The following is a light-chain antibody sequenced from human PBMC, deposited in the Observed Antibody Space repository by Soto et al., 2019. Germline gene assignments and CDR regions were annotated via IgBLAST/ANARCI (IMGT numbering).Light chain of an antibody. J-gene: IGKJ4*01. CDR2: DTS. Sequence: IVLTQSPATVSLSPEERATLSGRASQSVRSYVAWYQQKPGQAHRLLIYDTSSRATGVPARFSGSGSGTEFTLTISSLQSEDFAVYCCQQYNDWPLTFGGGTKVDIK. V-gene: IGKV3-15*01. CDR1: QSVRSY. CDR3: QQYNDWPLT.